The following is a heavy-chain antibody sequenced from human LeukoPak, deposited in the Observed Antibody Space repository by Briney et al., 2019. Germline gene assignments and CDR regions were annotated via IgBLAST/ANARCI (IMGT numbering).Heavy chain of an antibody. J-gene: IGHJ4*02. Sequence: GGSLRLSCAASGFTFSSYGMHWVRQAPGKGLEWVAVISYDGSNKYYADSVKGRFTISRDNSKNTLYLQMNSLRAEDTAVYYCAKVNDFWSGYLDYWGQGTLVTVSS. CDR2: ISYDGSNK. CDR3: AKVNDFWSGYLDY. D-gene: IGHD3-3*01. CDR1: GFTFSSYG. V-gene: IGHV3-30*18.